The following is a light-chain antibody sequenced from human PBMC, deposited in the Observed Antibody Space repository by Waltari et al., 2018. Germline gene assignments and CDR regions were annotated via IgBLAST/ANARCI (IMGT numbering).Light chain of an antibody. CDR1: LSLLYNSNNKNY. Sequence: DIVMTQSPESLAVSLGERATINCKSSLSLLYNSNNKNYLAWYQQKPGQPPKLLIYWASTRESGVPERFSGSGSRTDFTLTIRSLQAEDVAVYFCQQYYNTPLTFGPGTKVDVK. CDR3: QQYYNTPLT. J-gene: IGKJ3*01. CDR2: WAS. V-gene: IGKV4-1*01.